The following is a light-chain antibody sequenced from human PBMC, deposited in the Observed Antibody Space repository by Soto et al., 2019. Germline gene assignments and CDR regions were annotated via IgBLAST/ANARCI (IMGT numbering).Light chain of an antibody. CDR2: EVS. Sequence: QSALTQPPSASGSPGQSVTISCTGTSSDVGGYNYVSWYQQHPGKVPKLMIYEVSKRPSGVPDRFSGSKSGNTASLTVSGLQAEDEADYYCSSYAVRNNFYVFGTGTKLTVL. J-gene: IGLJ1*01. V-gene: IGLV2-8*01. CDR1: SSDVGGYNY. CDR3: SSYAVRNNFYV.